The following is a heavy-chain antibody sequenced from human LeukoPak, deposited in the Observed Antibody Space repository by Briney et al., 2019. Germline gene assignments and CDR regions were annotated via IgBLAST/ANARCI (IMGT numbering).Heavy chain of an antibody. CDR3: ARGYCSSTSWYATVEWFDP. Sequence: GGSLRLSCAASGFTFSDYYMSWIRQAPGKGLEWVSYISSSSSYTNYADSVKGRFTISRDNAKNSLYLQMNSLRAEDTAVYYCARGYCSSTSWYATVEWFDPWGQGTLVTVSS. D-gene: IGHD2-2*01. V-gene: IGHV3-11*06. CDR1: GFTFSDYY. J-gene: IGHJ5*02. CDR2: ISSSSSYT.